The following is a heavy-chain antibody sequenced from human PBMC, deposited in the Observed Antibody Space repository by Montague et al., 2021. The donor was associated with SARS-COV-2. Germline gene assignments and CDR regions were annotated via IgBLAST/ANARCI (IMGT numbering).Heavy chain of an antibody. V-gene: IGHV4-34*01. CDR1: GGSFSTYS. D-gene: IGHD3-10*01. CDR2: IHHGGST. Sequence: SETLSLTCAVHGGSFSTYSWNWISQPPGKGLEWIGEIHHGGSTNYNPSLKSRVTISADTSKNQFSLKLTSVAAADTAVYYCARLGDGVVPSPILGVGPYYSYYYMDVWGKGTTVTVS. CDR3: ARLGDGVVPSPILGVGPYYSYYYMDV. J-gene: IGHJ6*03.